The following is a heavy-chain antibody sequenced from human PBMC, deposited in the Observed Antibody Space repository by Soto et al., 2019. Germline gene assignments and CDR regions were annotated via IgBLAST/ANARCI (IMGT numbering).Heavy chain of an antibody. CDR3: AKDDRTAIRIDY. V-gene: IGHV3-23*01. J-gene: IGHJ4*02. CDR1: GLSFSLYS. Sequence: EVQLLESGGGLVQPGGSLRLSCATSGLSFSLYSMGWVRQAPGKGLEWVSAISGSGRNIPYADSVKGRFAISRDNSTKTLSLQMTSLRAEDTAFYYCAKDDRTAIRIDYWGQGTLVTVSS. D-gene: IGHD2-21*02. CDR2: ISGSGRNI.